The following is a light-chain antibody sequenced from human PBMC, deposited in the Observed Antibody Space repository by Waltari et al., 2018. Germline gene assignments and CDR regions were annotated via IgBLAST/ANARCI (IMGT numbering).Light chain of an antibody. V-gene: IGLV2-14*03. CDR1: STDVGGYNF. CDR2: DVS. Sequence: QSALTQPASVSGSPGQSITISCTGTSTDVGGYNFVSWYQQHPGKVPKLMIYDVSNRPSGVSNRFSGSKSGNTASLTISGLQAEDEAECYCSSYIGSDTLVFGGGTKLTVL. J-gene: IGLJ3*02. CDR3: SSYIGSDTLV.